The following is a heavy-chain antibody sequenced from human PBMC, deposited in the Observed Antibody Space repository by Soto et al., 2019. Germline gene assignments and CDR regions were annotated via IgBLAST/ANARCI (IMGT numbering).Heavy chain of an antibody. CDR2: IYYSGST. D-gene: IGHD5-18*01. V-gene: IGHV4-31*03. CDR3: ARSVKDTAMAHDAFDI. CDR1: GGSISSGGYY. Sequence: QVQLQESGPGLVKPSQTLSLTCTVSGGSISSGGYYWSWIRQHPGKGLEWIGYIYYSGSTYYNPSLKSRVTISVDTSKNQFSLKLSSVTAADTAVYYCARSVKDTAMAHDAFDIWGQGTMVTVSS. J-gene: IGHJ3*02.